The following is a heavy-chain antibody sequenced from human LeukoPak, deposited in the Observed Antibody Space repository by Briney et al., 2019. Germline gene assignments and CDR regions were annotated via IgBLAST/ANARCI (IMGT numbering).Heavy chain of an antibody. CDR1: GFTFSNAW. V-gene: IGHV3-15*01. CDR2: IKSKTDGGTT. D-gene: IGHD2-15*01. CDR3: ARDKGSYYFDY. Sequence: GGSLRLSCAASGFTFSNAWMSWVRQAPGKGLEWVGRIKSKTDGGTTDYAAPVKGRFTISRDDSKNTLYLQMNSLRAEDTAVYYCARDKGSYYFDYWGQGTLVTVSS. J-gene: IGHJ4*02.